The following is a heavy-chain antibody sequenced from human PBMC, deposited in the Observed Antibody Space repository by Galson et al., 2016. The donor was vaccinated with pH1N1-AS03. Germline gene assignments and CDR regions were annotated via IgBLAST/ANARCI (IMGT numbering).Heavy chain of an antibody. CDR1: GYTFTSYY. J-gene: IGHJ6*02. CDR3: ARVSAGLTGYYYAMDV. V-gene: IGHV1-46*01. Sequence: CKASGYTFTSYYIHWVRQALGQGREWMRIINPSDGNTNYAQRFQGRVTMTRDTSTSTVYMELSSLRSDDTAVYYCARVSAGLTGYYYAMDVWGQGTTVTVSS. D-gene: IGHD4/OR15-4a*01. CDR2: INPSDGNT.